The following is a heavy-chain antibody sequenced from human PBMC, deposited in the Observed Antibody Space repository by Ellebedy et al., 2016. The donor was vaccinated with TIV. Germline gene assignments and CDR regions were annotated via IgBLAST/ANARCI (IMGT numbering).Heavy chain of an antibody. V-gene: IGHV1-8*01. Sequence: AASVKVSCKTSGYTFTSYGISWVRQAPGQGLEWMGWMNPKSGNTGYAQKFQGRVSMTRNSSINTAYMDLSSLRFEDTAVYYCARGRGFLQGLEYWGQGSLVTVPS. D-gene: IGHD2/OR15-2a*01. CDR1: GYTFTSYG. CDR3: ARGRGFLQGLEY. CDR2: MNPKSGNT. J-gene: IGHJ4*02.